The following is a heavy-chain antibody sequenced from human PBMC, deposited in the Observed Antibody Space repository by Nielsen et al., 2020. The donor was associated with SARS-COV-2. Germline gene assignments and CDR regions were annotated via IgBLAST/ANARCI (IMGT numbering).Heavy chain of an antibody. V-gene: IGHV3-21*04. Sequence: GESLKISCAASGFTFSSYSMNWVRQAPGKGLEWVSSISSSSSCIYYADSVKGRFTISRDNAKNSLYLQMNSLRAEDTAFYYCARGGVLWFAELPDYWGQGTLVTVSS. CDR1: GFTFSSYS. CDR3: ARGGVLWFAELPDY. J-gene: IGHJ4*02. D-gene: IGHD3-10*01. CDR2: ISSSSSCI.